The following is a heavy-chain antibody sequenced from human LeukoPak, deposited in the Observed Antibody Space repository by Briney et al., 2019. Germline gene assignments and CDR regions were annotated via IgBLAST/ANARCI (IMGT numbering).Heavy chain of an antibody. Sequence: SQTLSLTCTVSGGSISSGGYYWSWIRQPPGKGLEWIGEINHSGSTNYNPSLKSRVTISVDTSKNQFSLKLSSVTAADTAVYYCARVIGLLPAATTPYYFDYWGQGTLVTVSS. CDR2: INHSGST. V-gene: IGHV4-30-2*01. CDR3: ARVIGLLPAATTPYYFDY. D-gene: IGHD2-2*01. CDR1: GGSISSGGYY. J-gene: IGHJ4*02.